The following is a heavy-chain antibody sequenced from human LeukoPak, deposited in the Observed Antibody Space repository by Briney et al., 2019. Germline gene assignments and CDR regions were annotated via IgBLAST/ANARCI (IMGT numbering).Heavy chain of an antibody. CDR1: GFTFSSYW. J-gene: IGHJ4*02. D-gene: IGHD6-13*01. CDR3: ARVAGGSSPYYFDY. CDR2: INSDGSST. V-gene: IGHV3-74*01. Sequence: PGGSPRLSCAASGFTFSSYWMHWVRQAPGKGLVWVSRINSDGSSTSYADSVKGRFTISRDNAKNTLYLQMNSLRAEDTAVHYCARVAGGSSPYYFDYWGRGTLVTVSS.